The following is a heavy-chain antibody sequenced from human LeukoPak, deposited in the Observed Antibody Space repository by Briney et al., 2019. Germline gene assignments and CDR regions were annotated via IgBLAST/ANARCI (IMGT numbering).Heavy chain of an antibody. CDR1: GFTFSNAW. CDR2: IKSKTDGGTT. CDR3: TTDLGYSSSDFDY. D-gene: IGHD6-13*01. V-gene: IGHV3-15*07. J-gene: IGHJ4*02. Sequence: GGSLRLSCAASGFTFSNAWMNWVRQAPGKGLEWVGRIKSKTDGGTTDYAAPVKGRFTISRDDSKNTLYLQMNSLKTEDTAVYYCTTDLGYSSSDFDYWGQGALVTVSS.